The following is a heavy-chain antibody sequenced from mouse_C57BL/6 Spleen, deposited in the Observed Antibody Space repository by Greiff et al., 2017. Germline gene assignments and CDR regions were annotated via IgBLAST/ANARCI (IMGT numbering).Heavy chain of an antibody. Sequence: QVQLQQSGAELVRPGASVTLSCKASGYTFTDYEMHWVKQTPVHGLEWIGAIDPETGGTAYNQKFKGKAILTADKSSSTAYMELRSLTSEDSAVYYCTTTTVVDYFDYWGQGTTLTVSS. J-gene: IGHJ2*01. CDR2: IDPETGGT. V-gene: IGHV1-15*01. D-gene: IGHD1-1*01. CDR3: TTTTVVDYFDY. CDR1: GYTFTDYE.